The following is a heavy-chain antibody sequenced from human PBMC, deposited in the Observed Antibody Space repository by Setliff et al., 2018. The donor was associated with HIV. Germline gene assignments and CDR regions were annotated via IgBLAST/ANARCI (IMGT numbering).Heavy chain of an antibody. Sequence: LSCAVSGFTLSSYAMNWVRQAPGKGLEWISGVSGSGKDTYYADSVKGRFIISRDNSKKTVYLQMNSLRAEDTAVYFCAKVGGTNWYYFDYWGQGTLVTVSS. CDR2: VSGSGKDT. J-gene: IGHJ4*02. V-gene: IGHV3-23*01. CDR3: AKVGGTNWYYFDY. D-gene: IGHD1-1*01. CDR1: GFTLSSYA.